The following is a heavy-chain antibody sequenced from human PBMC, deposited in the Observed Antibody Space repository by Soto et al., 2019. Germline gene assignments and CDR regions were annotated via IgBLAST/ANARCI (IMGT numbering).Heavy chain of an antibody. CDR3: ARELSDITGTENWFDP. CDR1: GGTFSSCT. J-gene: IGHJ5*02. D-gene: IGHD1-20*01. Sequence: SVKVSCKASGGTFSSCTISWVRQAPGQGLDWMGRIIPILGIANYAQKFQGRVTITADKSTSTAYMGLSSLRSEETAVYYCARELSDITGTENWFDPWGQGPLVTVS. CDR2: IIPILGIA. V-gene: IGHV1-69*04.